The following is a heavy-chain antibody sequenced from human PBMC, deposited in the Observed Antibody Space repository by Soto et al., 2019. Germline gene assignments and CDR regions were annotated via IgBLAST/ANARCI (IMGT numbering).Heavy chain of an antibody. CDR2: ITWNSGKI. CDR3: AKGKVAGSRGYFDY. V-gene: IGHV3-9*01. J-gene: IGHJ4*02. Sequence: EVQLVESGGDLVQPGRSLRLSCAASGFTFEDYAMHWVRQVPGKGLEWVSGITWNSGKIEYADSEKGRFTISRDNAKNSVHLQMSSLRPEDTALYYCAKGKVAGSRGYFDYWGQGTLVTVSS. CDR1: GFTFEDYA. D-gene: IGHD2-15*01.